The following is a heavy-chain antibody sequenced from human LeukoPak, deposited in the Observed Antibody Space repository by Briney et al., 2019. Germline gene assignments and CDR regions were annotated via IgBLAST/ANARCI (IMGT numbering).Heavy chain of an antibody. Sequence: PSETLSLTCAVYGGSFSGHNWSWIRQSPGKGLEWIGEINHSGSTNYNLSLKSRVTISIDTSKNQFSLKLSSVTAADTAVYYCARSSTDSSSWSYYFDYWGQGTLVTASS. V-gene: IGHV4-34*01. CDR2: INHSGST. D-gene: IGHD6-13*01. J-gene: IGHJ4*02. CDR3: ARSSTDSSSWSYYFDY. CDR1: GGSFSGHN.